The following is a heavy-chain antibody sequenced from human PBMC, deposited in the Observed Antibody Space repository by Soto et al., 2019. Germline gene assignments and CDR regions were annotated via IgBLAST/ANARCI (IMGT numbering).Heavy chain of an antibody. V-gene: IGHV3-33*01. J-gene: IGHJ4*02. CDR2: IWYDGSNK. CDR3: ARVPGGHHGGYFDY. Sequence: GGSLRLSCAASGFTFSSYGMHWVRQAPGKGLEWVAVIWYDGSNKYYADSVKGRFHISRDNSKNTLYLQMNSLIAEDTAVYYCARVPGGHHGGYFDYWGQGTLVTVSS. CDR1: GFTFSSYG. D-gene: IGHD3-16*01.